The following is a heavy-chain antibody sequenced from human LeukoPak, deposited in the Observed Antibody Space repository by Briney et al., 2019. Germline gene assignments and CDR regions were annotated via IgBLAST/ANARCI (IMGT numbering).Heavy chain of an antibody. J-gene: IGHJ4*02. V-gene: IGHV3-30*02. CDR2: IQDDGRRT. D-gene: IGHD5-12*01. Sequence: PGGSLRLSCEASGFTISRYGMHWVRQAPGKGLEWVAFIQDDGRRTEYADSVKGRFTISRDNSKNKHYVQMNSLRPDDTALYYCAKRAESNSGPFDYWGQGTVVTVS. CDR1: GFTISRYG. CDR3: AKRAESNSGPFDY.